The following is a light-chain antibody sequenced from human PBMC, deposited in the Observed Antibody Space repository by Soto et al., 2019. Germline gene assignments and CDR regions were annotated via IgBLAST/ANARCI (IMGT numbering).Light chain of an antibody. V-gene: IGLV4-69*01. CDR1: GGHSTYA. CDR3: QTWGTGFWV. Sequence: QPVLTQSPSASASLGASVKLTCTLSGGHSTYAIAWHQQQPEKGPRYLMKLNSDGSHTKGDGIPDRFSGSSSGAERYLTISSLQSEDEADYYCQTWGTGFWVFGGGTKLTVL. J-gene: IGLJ3*02. CDR2: LNSDGSH.